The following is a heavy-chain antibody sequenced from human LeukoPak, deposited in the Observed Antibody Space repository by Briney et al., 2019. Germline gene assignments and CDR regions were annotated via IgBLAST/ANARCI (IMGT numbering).Heavy chain of an antibody. CDR3: AQANYYDSSGYLAENIDFDY. Sequence: ASVKVSCKASGYTFTGYYMHWVRQAPGQGLEWMGWINPNSGGTNYAQKFQGRVTMTRDTSISTAYMELSRLRSDDTAVYYCAQANYYDSSGYLAENIDFDYWGQGTLVTVSS. CDR2: INPNSGGT. J-gene: IGHJ4*02. V-gene: IGHV1-2*02. D-gene: IGHD3-22*01. CDR1: GYTFTGYY.